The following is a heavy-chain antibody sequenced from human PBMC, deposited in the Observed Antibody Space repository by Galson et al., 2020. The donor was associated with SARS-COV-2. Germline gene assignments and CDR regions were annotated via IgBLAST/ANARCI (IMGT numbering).Heavy chain of an antibody. CDR1: GYTFTSYD. CDR2: MNPNSGNT. CDR3: ARALLRNQLLTLNYYYMDV. V-gene: IGHV1-8*01. D-gene: IGHD2-2*01. J-gene: IGHJ6*03. Sequence: GESLKISCKASGYTFTSYDINWVRQATGQGLEWMGWMNPNSGNTGYAQKFQGRVTMTRNTSISTAYMELSSLRSEDTAVYYCARALLRNQLLTLNYYYMDVWGKGTTVTVSS.